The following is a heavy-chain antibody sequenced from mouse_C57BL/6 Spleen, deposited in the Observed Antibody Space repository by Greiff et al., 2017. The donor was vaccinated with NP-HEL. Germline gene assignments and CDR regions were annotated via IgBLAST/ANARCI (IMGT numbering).Heavy chain of an antibody. CDR1: GFTFSDYG. CDR2: ISSGSSTI. D-gene: IGHD1-1*02. Sequence: EVKLMESGGGLVKPGGSLKLSCAASGFTFSDYGMHWVRQAPEKGLEWVAYISSGSSTIYYADTVKGRFTISRDNAKNTLFLQMTSLRSEDTAMYYCARGGVLLFHGAMDYWGQGTSVTVSS. V-gene: IGHV5-17*01. J-gene: IGHJ4*01. CDR3: ARGGVLLFHGAMDY.